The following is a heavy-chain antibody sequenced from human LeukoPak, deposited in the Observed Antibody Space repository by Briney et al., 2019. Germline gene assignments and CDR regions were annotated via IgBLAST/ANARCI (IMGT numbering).Heavy chain of an antibody. V-gene: IGHV3-30-3*01. D-gene: IGHD1-26*01. J-gene: IGHJ4*02. CDR1: GFTFSSYA. Sequence: PGGSLRLSCAASGFTFSSYAMHWVRQAPGKGLEWVAVISYDGSNKYYADSVKGRFTISRDNSKNTLYLQMNSLRAEDTAVYYCARDTGGSYNLYYFDYWGQGTLVTVSS. CDR3: ARDTGGSYNLYYFDY. CDR2: ISYDGSNK.